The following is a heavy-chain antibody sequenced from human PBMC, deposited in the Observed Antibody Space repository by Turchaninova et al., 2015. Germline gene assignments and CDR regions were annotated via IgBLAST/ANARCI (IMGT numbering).Heavy chain of an antibody. CDR2: TYYRSKWLN. V-gene: IGHV6-1*01. CDR1: GDSVASNSAA. J-gene: IGHJ4*02. Sequence: QVQLQQSGAGLVKPSQTLSVTCAISGDSVASNSAAWNWIRQSPLRGLEWLGRTYYRSKWLNDYEETVKIRRIINSATSKNQFSLQLNSVTPEDTAVYYGARGNSWPLDYWGQGTLVNVSS. CDR3: ARGNSWPLDY. D-gene: IGHD6-13*01.